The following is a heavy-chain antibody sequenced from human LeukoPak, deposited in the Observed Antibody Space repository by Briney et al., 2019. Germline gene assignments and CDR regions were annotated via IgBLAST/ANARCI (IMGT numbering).Heavy chain of an antibody. CDR2: ISSSSSYI. J-gene: IGHJ4*02. CDR3: ATGYCSSTSCYKAFDY. Sequence: GGSLRLSCAASGFTFSSYSMNWVRQAPGKGLEWVSSISSSSSYIYYADSVKGRFTISRDNAKNSLYLQMNSLRAEDTAVYYCATGYCSSTSCYKAFDYWGQGTLVTVSS. V-gene: IGHV3-21*04. D-gene: IGHD2-2*02. CDR1: GFTFSSYS.